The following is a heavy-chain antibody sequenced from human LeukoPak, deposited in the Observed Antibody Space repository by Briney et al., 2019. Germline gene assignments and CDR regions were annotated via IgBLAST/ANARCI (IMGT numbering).Heavy chain of an antibody. J-gene: IGHJ1*01. CDR2: ISYDGSNK. CDR1: GFTFSSYA. V-gene: IGHV3-30-3*01. D-gene: IGHD1-26*01. CDR3: ARARGSYSSCFQQ. Sequence: GRSLRLSCAASGFTFSSYAMHWVRQAPGKGLEWVAVISYDGSNKYYADSVKGRFTISRDHSKNTLYLQMNSLRAEGTAVYYCARARGSYSSCFQQWSQGTLLTVPS.